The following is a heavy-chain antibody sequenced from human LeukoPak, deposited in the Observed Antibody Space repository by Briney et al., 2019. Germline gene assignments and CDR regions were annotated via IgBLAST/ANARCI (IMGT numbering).Heavy chain of an antibody. CDR2: ISSSGSTI. J-gene: IGHJ4*02. Sequence: PGGSLRLSCAASGFTFSSYEMNWVRQAPGKGPEWVSYISSSGSTIYYADSVKGRFTISRDNAKNSLYLQMNSLRAEDTAVYYCARNPSVLWFGELLSYFDYWGQGTLVTVSS. D-gene: IGHD3-10*01. CDR1: GFTFSSYE. V-gene: IGHV3-48*03. CDR3: ARNPSVLWFGELLSYFDY.